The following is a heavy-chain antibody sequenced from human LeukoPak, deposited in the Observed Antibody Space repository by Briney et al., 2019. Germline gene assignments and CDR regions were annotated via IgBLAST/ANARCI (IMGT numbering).Heavy chain of an antibody. CDR3: ARGHIVVVPAAITNWFDP. J-gene: IGHJ5*02. D-gene: IGHD2-2*01. Sequence: PSKTLSLTCTVSGGSISSGGYYWSWICQHPGKGLEWIGYIYYSGSTYYNPSLKSRVTISVDTSKNQFSLKLSSVTAADTAVYYCARGHIVVVPAAITNWFDPWGQGTLVTVSS. CDR2: IYYSGST. CDR1: GGSISSGGYY. V-gene: IGHV4-31*03.